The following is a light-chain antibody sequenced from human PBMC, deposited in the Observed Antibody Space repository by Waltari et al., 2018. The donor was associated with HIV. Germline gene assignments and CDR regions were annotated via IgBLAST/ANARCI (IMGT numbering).Light chain of an antibody. CDR1: QSISNNY. Sequence: EIVLTQSPATLSLSPGERATLSCGASQSISNNYLAWYQQKPGQAPRFLIYDASNRATGIADRFRGSGSGTDFTLTITRLEPEDFAVYYCQQYGSSPLTFGGGPRWRSN. CDR3: QQYGSSPLT. CDR2: DAS. J-gene: IGKJ4*01. V-gene: IGKV3D-20*01.